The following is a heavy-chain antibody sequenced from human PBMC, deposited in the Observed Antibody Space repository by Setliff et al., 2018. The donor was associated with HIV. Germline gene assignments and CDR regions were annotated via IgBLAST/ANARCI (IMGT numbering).Heavy chain of an antibody. D-gene: IGHD5-12*01. Sequence: SETLSLTCTVSDGSFSSDYWTWIRQTPGKGLEWIGYIYYSGSTKYNPSLTSRVTITVDTSKNHFSLKLTAVTAADTAVYYCARAKMATIVAFDIWGQGTMVTVSS. CDR2: IYYSGST. V-gene: IGHV4-59*01. CDR1: DGSFSSDY. CDR3: ARAKMATIVAFDI. J-gene: IGHJ3*02.